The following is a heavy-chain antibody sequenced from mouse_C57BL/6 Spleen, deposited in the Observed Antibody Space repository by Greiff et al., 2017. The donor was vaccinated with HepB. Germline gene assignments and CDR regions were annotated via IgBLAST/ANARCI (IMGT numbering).Heavy chain of an antibody. CDR1: GFTFTDYY. CDR3: ARYRAGTGDAMDY. D-gene: IGHD4-1*01. V-gene: IGHV7-3*01. Sequence: EVQGVESGGGLVQPGGSLSLSCAASGFTFTDYYMSWVRQPPGKALEWLGFIRNKANGYTTEYSASVKGRFTISRDTSQSILYLQMNALRAEDSATYYCARYRAGTGDAMDYWGQGTSVTVSS. J-gene: IGHJ4*01. CDR2: IRNKANGYTT.